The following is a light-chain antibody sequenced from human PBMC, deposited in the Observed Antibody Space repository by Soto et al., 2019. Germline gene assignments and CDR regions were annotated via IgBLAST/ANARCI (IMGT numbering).Light chain of an antibody. CDR1: QDIRNY. CDR2: DAS. J-gene: IGKJ5*01. CDR3: QQYDNLPT. V-gene: IGKV1-33*01. Sequence: DIQLTQSPSFLSASVGDRVTITCQASQDIRNYLNWYQQKSGKAPKLLIYDASNLETGVPSRFSGSGSGTDFSFTISSLQPEDVATYYCQQYDNLPTFGQGTRLEIK.